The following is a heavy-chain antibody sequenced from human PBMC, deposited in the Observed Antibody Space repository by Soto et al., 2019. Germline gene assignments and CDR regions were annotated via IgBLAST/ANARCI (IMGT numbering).Heavy chain of an antibody. V-gene: IGHV4-30-2*01. CDR3: AAGGGLPRYY. J-gene: IGHJ4*02. Sequence: QLQLQESGSGLVKPSQTLSLTCAVSGGSISSGGYSWGWFRQQPGKGLEWIGNIYHSGSTYYNPSLKSRVTISVDRSKNQFSLKLSSVTAADTAVYYCAAGGGLPRYYWGQGTLVTVSS. D-gene: IGHD5-12*01. CDR1: GGSISSGGYS. CDR2: IYHSGST.